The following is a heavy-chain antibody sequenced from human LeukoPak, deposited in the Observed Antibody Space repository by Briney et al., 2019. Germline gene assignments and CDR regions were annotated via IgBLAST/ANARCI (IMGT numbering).Heavy chain of an antibody. V-gene: IGHV3-23*01. D-gene: IGHD2-2*01. CDR3: AKGPITGYCSSTSCSNWFDP. J-gene: IGHJ5*02. CDR2: ISGSGGST. Sequence: GGSLRLSCAVSGLTFSSYAMSWVRQAPGKGLEWVSAISGSGGSTYYADSVKGRFTISRDNSKNTLYLQMNSLRAEDTAVYYCAKGPITGYCSSTSCSNWFDPWGQGTLVTVSS. CDR1: GLTFSSYA.